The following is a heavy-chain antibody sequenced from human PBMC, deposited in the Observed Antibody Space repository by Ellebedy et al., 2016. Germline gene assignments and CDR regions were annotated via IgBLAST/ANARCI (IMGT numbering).Heavy chain of an antibody. V-gene: IGHV4-59*01. Sequence: SETLSLTCTVSGGSIGSYYWSWIRQPPGKGLEWIGYIYYSGSTNYNPSLKSRVTISVDTSKNQFSLKLSSVTAADTAVYYCARFTFLGIMDWGLGTLVTVSS. D-gene: IGHD3-9*01. CDR2: IYYSGST. CDR1: GGSIGSYY. CDR3: ARFTFLGIMD. J-gene: IGHJ1*01.